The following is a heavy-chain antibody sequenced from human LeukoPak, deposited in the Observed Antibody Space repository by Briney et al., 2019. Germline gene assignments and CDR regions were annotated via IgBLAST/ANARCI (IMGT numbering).Heavy chain of an antibody. Sequence: PSETLSLTCAVYGGSFSGYYWSWIRQPPGKGLEWIGSIYHSGSTYYNPSLKSRVTISVDTSKNQFSLKLSSVTAADTAVYYCARAGGAMITFGGVIEGPIDYWGQGTLVTVSS. CDR2: IYHSGST. J-gene: IGHJ4*02. D-gene: IGHD3-16*02. CDR1: GGSFSGYY. V-gene: IGHV4-34*01. CDR3: ARAGGAMITFGGVIEGPIDY.